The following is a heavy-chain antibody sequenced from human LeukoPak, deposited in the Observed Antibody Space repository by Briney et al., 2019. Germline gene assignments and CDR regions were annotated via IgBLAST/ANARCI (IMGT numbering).Heavy chain of an antibody. CDR2: ISGSGGTT. CDR1: GFTFSIYA. Sequence: GGSLRLSCAASGFTFSIYAMSWVRQAPGKGLEWVSAISGSGGTTYYADSVKGRFPISRDNSKNTLYLQMNSLRAEDTAVYYCAKDYSRGYSSSAFDYWGQGTLVTVSS. D-gene: IGHD6-6*01. J-gene: IGHJ4*02. V-gene: IGHV3-23*01. CDR3: AKDYSRGYSSSAFDY.